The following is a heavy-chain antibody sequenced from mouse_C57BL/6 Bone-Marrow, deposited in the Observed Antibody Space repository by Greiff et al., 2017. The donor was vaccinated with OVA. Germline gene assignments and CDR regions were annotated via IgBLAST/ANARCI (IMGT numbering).Heavy chain of an antibody. CDR2: IDPSDSYT. Sequence: QVQLQQPGAELVKPGASVKLSCKASGYTFTSYWMQWVKQRPGQGLEWIGEIDPSDSYTNYNQKFKGKATLTVDTSSSTAYMQLSSLTSEDSAVYYCARFYYDYDGFAYWCQGTLVTVSA. J-gene: IGHJ3*01. D-gene: IGHD2-4*01. CDR1: GYTFTSYW. CDR3: ARFYYDYDGFAY. V-gene: IGHV1-50*01.